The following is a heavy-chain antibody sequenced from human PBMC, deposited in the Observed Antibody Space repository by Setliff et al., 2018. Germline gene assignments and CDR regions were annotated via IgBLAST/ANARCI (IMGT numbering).Heavy chain of an antibody. CDR1: GLTLTPYT. J-gene: IGHJ4*02. CDR2: ISDTSAFI. CDR3: ARDLRGILSLHDSDY. D-gene: IGHD3-16*01. Sequence: PGGSLRLSCAASGLTLTPYTMTWVRQAPGKGPEWVSSISDTSAFIYYADSVKGRFTISRDNAKNTLYLQMNSLRADDTAVYYCARDLRGILSLHDSDYWGQGTVVTVSS. V-gene: IGHV3-21*06.